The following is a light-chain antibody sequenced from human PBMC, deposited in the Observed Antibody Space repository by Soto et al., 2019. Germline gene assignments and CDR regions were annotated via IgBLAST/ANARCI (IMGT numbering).Light chain of an antibody. V-gene: IGLV1-44*01. CDR1: SSNIGSNT. CDR2: TNN. Sequence: QSVLTQAPSASGTPGQRVTISCSGSSSNIGSNTVNWYQQLPGTAPKLLIYTNNQRPSGVPDRFSGSKSGTSASLAISGLQSEDEATYYCAAWDDSLNGWVFGGGTQLTVL. J-gene: IGLJ3*02. CDR3: AAWDDSLNGWV.